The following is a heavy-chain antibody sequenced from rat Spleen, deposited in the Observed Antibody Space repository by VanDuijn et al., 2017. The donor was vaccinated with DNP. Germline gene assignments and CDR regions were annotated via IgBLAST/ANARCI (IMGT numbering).Heavy chain of an antibody. J-gene: IGHJ2*01. CDR3: VRWYNSGYYFDY. CDR2: IRYDGGSI. V-gene: IGHV5-22*01. Sequence: EVQLVESGGDSVQPGRSLKLSCAASGFIFSDYYMAWVRQAPTKGLEWVAYIRYDGGSIHYGDSVKGRFTIFRDNAKSTLFLQMNSLRSEDMATYYCVRWYNSGYYFDYWGQGVMVTVSS. CDR1: GFIFSDYY. D-gene: IGHD4-3*01.